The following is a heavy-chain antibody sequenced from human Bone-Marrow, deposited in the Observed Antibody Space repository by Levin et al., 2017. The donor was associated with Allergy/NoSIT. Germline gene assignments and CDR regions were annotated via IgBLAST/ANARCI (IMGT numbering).Heavy chain of an antibody. D-gene: IGHD3-22*01. V-gene: IGHV5-51*01. CDR1: GSSFTRYW. CDR3: ARLMADYDSGGDYSGYFDY. J-gene: IGHJ4*02. CDR2: IYPGDSNT. Sequence: GGSLRLSCQGSGSSFTRYWIGWVRQMPGNDLEWMGMIYPGDSNTIYSPSFQGQFTISADKSISAAYLQWGSLKASDTATYYCARLMADYDSGGDYSGYFDYWGQGTLVTVSS.